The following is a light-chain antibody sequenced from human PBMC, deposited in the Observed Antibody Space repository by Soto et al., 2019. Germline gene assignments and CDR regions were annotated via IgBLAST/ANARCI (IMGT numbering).Light chain of an antibody. J-gene: IGLJ1*01. CDR1: SSDVDDYRY. CDR2: DGT. CDR3: CSYVTTPEI. Sequence: QSALAQPRSVSGSPGQLLTISCTGTSSDVDDYRYVSWYQQYPGKAPKVVIYDGTKRPSGVPDRFSGSNSGNTASLTISGLQAEDGADYYCCSYVTTPEIFGTGTKVTVL. V-gene: IGLV2-11*01.